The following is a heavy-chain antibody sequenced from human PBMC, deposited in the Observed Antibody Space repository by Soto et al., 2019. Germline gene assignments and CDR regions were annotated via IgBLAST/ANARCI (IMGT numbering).Heavy chain of an antibody. Sequence: GGSLRLSCAASGFTFSDYYMSWIRQAPGKGLEWVSYISSSSSYTNYADSVKGRFTISRDNAKNSLYLQMNSPRAEDTAVYYCASVASSSWSNPYYFDYWGQGTLVTVSS. CDR3: ASVASSSWSNPYYFDY. CDR2: ISSSSSYT. J-gene: IGHJ4*02. CDR1: GFTFSDYY. V-gene: IGHV3-11*06. D-gene: IGHD6-13*01.